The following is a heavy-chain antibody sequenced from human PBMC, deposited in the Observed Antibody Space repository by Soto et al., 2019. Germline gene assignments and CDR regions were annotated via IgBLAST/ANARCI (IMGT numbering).Heavy chain of an antibody. D-gene: IGHD3-10*01. CDR3: ARESSMVRGVIHFDY. CDR2: IYTSGST. V-gene: IGHV4-4*07. CDR1: GGSISSYY. J-gene: IGHJ4*02. Sequence: SETLSLTCTVSGGSISSYYWSWIRQPAGKGLEWIGRIYTSGSTNYNPSLKSRVTMSVDTSKNQFSLELSSVTAADTAVYYCARESSMVRGVIHFDYWGQGTLVTVSS.